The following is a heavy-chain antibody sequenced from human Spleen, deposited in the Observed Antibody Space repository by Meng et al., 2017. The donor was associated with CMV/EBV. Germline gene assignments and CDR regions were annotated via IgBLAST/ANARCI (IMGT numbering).Heavy chain of an antibody. CDR1: GYSFTTYG. CDR3: ARDGGYDFWSGYYARYKYYGMDV. V-gene: IGHV1-18*01. D-gene: IGHD3-3*01. J-gene: IGHJ6*02. CDR2: ISTHNGNT. Sequence: ASVKVSCKAAGYSFTTYGISWERQAPGQGPEWMEWISTHNGNTKYTQKVKGRVIMTTDTPTSTAYMELRSLRSDDTAVYYCARDGGYDFWSGYYARYKYYGMDVWGQGTTVTVSS.